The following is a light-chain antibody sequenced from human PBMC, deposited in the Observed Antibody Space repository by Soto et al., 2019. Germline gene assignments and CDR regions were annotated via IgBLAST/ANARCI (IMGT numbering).Light chain of an antibody. J-gene: IGKJ1*01. CDR1: QSLLHSNGYNY. CDR3: MQATP. V-gene: IGKV2-28*01. Sequence: DILMTQSPLSLPFTPGEPSSISCRSSQSLLHSNGYNYLDWYLQKPGQSPQLLIYLGSNRASGVPDRFSGSGSGTDFTLKISRVEAEDVGVYYCMQATPFGQGTKVDIK. CDR2: LGS.